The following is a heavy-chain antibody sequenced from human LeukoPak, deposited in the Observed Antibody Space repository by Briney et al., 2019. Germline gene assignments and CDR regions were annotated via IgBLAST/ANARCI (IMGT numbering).Heavy chain of an antibody. D-gene: IGHD5-18*01. CDR2: FDPEDGET. V-gene: IGHV1-24*01. J-gene: IGHJ6*03. CDR3: AYLGYSYGLSGPYYYYYMDV. CDR1: GYTLTELS. Sequence: ASVKVSCKVSGYTLTELSMHWVRQAPGKGLEWMGGFDPEDGETIYAQKFQGRVTITTDESTSTAYMELSSLRSEDTAVYYCAYLGYSYGLSGPYYYYYMDVWGKGTTVTVSS.